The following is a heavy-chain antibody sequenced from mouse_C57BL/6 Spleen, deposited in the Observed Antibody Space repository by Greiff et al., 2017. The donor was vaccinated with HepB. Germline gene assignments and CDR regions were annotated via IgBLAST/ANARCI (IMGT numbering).Heavy chain of an antibody. J-gene: IGHJ1*03. CDR3: ARKAWSYWYFDV. CDR2: INPNNGGT. Sequence: EVMLVESGPELVKPGASVKIPCKASGYTFTDYNMDWVKQSHGKSLEWIGDINPNNGGTIYNQKFKGKATLTVDKSSSTAYMELRSLTSEDTAVYYCARKAWSYWYFDVWGTGTTVTVSS. V-gene: IGHV1-18*01. CDR1: GYTFTDYN.